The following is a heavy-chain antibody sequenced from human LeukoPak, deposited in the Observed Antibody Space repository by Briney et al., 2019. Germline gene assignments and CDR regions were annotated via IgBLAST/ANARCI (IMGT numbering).Heavy chain of an antibody. J-gene: IGHJ4*02. CDR3: ARNVGWYSHDS. D-gene: IGHD6-19*01. V-gene: IGHV4-59*08. CDR2: IYGSGST. Sequence: SETLSLTCTVSGDSLSSHYWSWIRQSPGKGLEWIGYIYGSGSTHYDPSLRSRVAISEDTSKNQFSLKLTSVTAADTAVYYCARNVGWYSHDSWGQGTLVTVSS. CDR1: GDSLSSHY.